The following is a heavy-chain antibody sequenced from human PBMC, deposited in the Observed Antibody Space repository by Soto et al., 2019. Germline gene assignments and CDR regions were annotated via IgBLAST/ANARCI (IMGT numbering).Heavy chain of an antibody. D-gene: IGHD2-15*01. CDR2: IYYSGST. CDR1: GGSISSYY. CDR3: ASLGWGYCSGGSCRRGSWFDP. Sequence: SETLSLTCTVSGGSISSYYWSWIRQPPGKGLEWIGYIYYSGSTNYNPSLKSRVTISVDTSKNQFSLKLSSLTAADTAVYYCASLGWGYCSGGSCRRGSWFDPWGQGTLVTVSS. V-gene: IGHV4-59*01. J-gene: IGHJ5*02.